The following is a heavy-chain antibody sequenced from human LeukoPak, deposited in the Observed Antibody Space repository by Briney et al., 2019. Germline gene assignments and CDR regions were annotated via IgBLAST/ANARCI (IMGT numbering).Heavy chain of an antibody. V-gene: IGHV3-30-3*01. CDR3: ARDKQQLAPDAFDI. D-gene: IGHD6-13*01. J-gene: IGHJ3*02. Sequence: GRSLRLSCAASGFTFSSYAMHWVRQAPGKGLEWVAVISYDGSNKYYADSVKGRFTISRDNSKNTLYLQMKSLRAEDTAVYYCARDKQQLAPDAFDIWGQGTMVTVSS. CDR2: ISYDGSNK. CDR1: GFTFSSYA.